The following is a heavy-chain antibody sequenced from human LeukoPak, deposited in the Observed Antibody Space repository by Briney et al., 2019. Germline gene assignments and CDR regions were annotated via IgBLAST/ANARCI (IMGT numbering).Heavy chain of an antibody. Sequence: GGSLRLSCAASGFTFNSYSMNWVRQAPGKGLEWVSYINRGSSTIFYADSVKGRFTISRDNAKNSLYLQMNSLRAEDMALYYCAKAYCSSTSCSDFDYWGQGTLVTVSS. CDR3: AKAYCSSTSCSDFDY. D-gene: IGHD2-2*01. V-gene: IGHV3-48*04. CDR1: GFTFNSYS. CDR2: INRGSSTI. J-gene: IGHJ4*02.